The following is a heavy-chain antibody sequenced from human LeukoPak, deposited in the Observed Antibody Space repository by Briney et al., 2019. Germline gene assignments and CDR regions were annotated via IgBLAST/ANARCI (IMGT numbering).Heavy chain of an antibody. CDR3: ARLWYSGSYHCYYYMDV. V-gene: IGHV3-74*01. CDR1: GFTFSTYW. J-gene: IGHJ6*03. D-gene: IGHD1-26*01. Sequence: GGSLRLSCAASGFTFSTYWMHWVRQAPGKGLVWVSRINSDGSDTNYADSVKGRFTISRDNAKNTLFLQMSSLRAEDTAVYYCARLWYSGSYHCYYYMDVWGKGTTVTISS. CDR2: INSDGSDT.